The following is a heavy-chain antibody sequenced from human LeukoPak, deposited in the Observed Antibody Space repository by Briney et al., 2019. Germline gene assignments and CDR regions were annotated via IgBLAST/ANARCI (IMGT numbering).Heavy chain of an antibody. Sequence: ASVKVSCKASGYTFTSYGISWVRQAPGQGLEWMGWISAYDGNTNYAQKLQGRVTMTTDTSTSTAYMELRSLRSDDTAVYYCARTDYYGSGSFYSAMRYYYYGMDVWGQGTTVTVSS. J-gene: IGHJ6*02. CDR3: ARTDYYGSGSFYSAMRYYYYGMDV. CDR2: ISAYDGNT. CDR1: GYTFTSYG. V-gene: IGHV1-18*01. D-gene: IGHD3-10*01.